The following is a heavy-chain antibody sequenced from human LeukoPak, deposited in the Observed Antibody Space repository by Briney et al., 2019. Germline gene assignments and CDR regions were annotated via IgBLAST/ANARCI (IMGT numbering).Heavy chain of an antibody. CDR1: GGTFSSYA. V-gene: IGHV1-69*01. CDR3: ARDRVGYCSGGSCSSAGGY. D-gene: IGHD2-15*01. CDR2: IIPIFGTA. J-gene: IGHJ4*02. Sequence: GSSVKVSCKASGGTFSSYAISWVRQAPGQGLEWMGGIIPIFGTANYAQKFQGRVTITVDESTSTAYMELSSLRSEDTAVYYCARDRVGYCSGGSCSSAGGYWGQGTLVTVSS.